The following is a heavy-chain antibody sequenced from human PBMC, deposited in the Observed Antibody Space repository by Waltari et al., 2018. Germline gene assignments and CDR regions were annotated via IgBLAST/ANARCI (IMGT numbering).Heavy chain of an antibody. Sequence: QVQLVQSGAEVKKPGASVKVSCKASGYTFTSYDINWVRQATGQGLEWMGWNNPNSGNTGYSHKFQGRLTITRNTSIITAYMELSSLRSEDTAVYYCARGVRGGSYYDFWSGYVGLLYWGQGTLVTVSS. D-gene: IGHD3-3*01. CDR1: GYTFTSYD. CDR2: NNPNSGNT. J-gene: IGHJ4*02. V-gene: IGHV1-8*03. CDR3: ARGVRGGSYYDFWSGYVGLLY.